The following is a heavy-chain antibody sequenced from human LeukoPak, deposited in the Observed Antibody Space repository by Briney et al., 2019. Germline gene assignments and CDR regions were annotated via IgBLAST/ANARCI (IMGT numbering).Heavy chain of an antibody. Sequence: ASVKVSCKASGYTFTGYYMHWVRQAPGQGLEWMGWINPNSGGTNYAQKFQGRVTMTRDTSISTAYMELSRLRSDDTAAYYCARGPYGDTAMVIDFDYWGQGTLVTVSS. V-gene: IGHV1-2*02. CDR3: ARGPYGDTAMVIDFDY. CDR1: GYTFTGYY. J-gene: IGHJ4*02. CDR2: INPNSGGT. D-gene: IGHD5-18*01.